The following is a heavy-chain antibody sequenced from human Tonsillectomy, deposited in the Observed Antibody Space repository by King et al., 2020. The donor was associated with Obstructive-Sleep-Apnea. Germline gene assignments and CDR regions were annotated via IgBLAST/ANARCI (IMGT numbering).Heavy chain of an antibody. CDR2: IYPGDSDT. CDR3: ARGDRGFSYGPVYFFDY. J-gene: IGHJ4*02. CDR1: GYSFANYW. V-gene: IGHV5-51*01. Sequence: VQLVQPGAEARKPGESLKISCKGSGYSFANYWIGWVRQMPGKGLEFMGIIYPGDSDTRYRPSFQGQVTISADKSISTAYLQWSSLKASDTAMYYCARGDRGFSYGPVYFFDYWGQGTLVTVSS. D-gene: IGHD5-18*01.